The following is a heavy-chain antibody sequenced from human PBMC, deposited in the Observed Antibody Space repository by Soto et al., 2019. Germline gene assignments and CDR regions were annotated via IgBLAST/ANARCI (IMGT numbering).Heavy chain of an antibody. Sequence: PGGSLRLSCAASGFTFSNAWMSWVRQAPGKGLEWVGRIKSKTDGGTTDYAAPVKGRFTISRDDSKNTLYLQMNSLKTEDTAVYYCTTDLDFWSGYYNWGQGTLVTVSS. CDR3: TTDLDFWSGYYN. D-gene: IGHD3-3*01. CDR1: GFTFSNAW. CDR2: IKSKTDGGTT. V-gene: IGHV3-15*01. J-gene: IGHJ4*02.